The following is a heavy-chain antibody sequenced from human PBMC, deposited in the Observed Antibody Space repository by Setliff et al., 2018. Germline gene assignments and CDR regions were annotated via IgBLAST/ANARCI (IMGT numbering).Heavy chain of an antibody. CDR3: ARSGGRCSGGSCPSGEY. J-gene: IGHJ4*02. CDR1: GYTFINYE. V-gene: IGHV1-8*03. Sequence: ASVKVSCKASGYTFINYEINWVRRATGQGLEWMGGMNPNNGNTGYAQKFQGRVTITTDESTSTAYMELSSLRSEDTAVYYCARSGGRCSGGSCPSGEYWGQGTLVTVSS. CDR2: MNPNNGNT. D-gene: IGHD2-15*01.